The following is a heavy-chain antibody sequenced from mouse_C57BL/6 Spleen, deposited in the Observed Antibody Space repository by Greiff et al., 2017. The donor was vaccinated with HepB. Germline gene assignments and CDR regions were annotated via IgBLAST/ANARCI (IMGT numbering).Heavy chain of an antibody. Sequence: FASVGGFVTPGGSLQLSCAASGFTFSRSAMSWVRPTPEKRLEWVATIRDGGSYTYSPDNVTGRFTIARDNAKNNLYLQMRHLKSEDTAMYYCARDQLRLDYWGQGTTLTVSS. CDR3: ARDQLRLDY. D-gene: IGHD3-2*02. J-gene: IGHJ2*01. V-gene: IGHV5-4*01. CDR2: IRDGGSYT. CDR1: GFTFSRSA.